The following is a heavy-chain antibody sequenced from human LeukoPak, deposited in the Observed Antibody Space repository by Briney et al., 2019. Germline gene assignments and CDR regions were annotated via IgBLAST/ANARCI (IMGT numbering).Heavy chain of an antibody. CDR1: GGSISSYY. CDR3: ARESHAGNFDF. V-gene: IGHV4-59*01. Sequence: PSETLSLTCTVSGGSISSYYWSWIRQPPGKGLEWIGYVFYSGSTNYNPSLKSRVTILVDTSKNQFSLKLRSVTAADTAVYYCARESHAGNFDFWGQGTLSPSPQ. CDR2: VFYSGST. J-gene: IGHJ4*02.